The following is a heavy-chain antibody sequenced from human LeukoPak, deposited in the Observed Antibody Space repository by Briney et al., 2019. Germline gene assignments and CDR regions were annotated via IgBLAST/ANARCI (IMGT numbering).Heavy chain of an antibody. J-gene: IGHJ4*02. CDR1: GFTFSSYE. D-gene: IGHD6-13*01. CDR2: ISSSGSTI. V-gene: IGHV3-48*03. CDR3: ATEMYHPATAPFDY. Sequence: HPGGSLRLSCAASGFTFSSYEMNWVRQAPGKGREWVSYISSSGSTIYYADSVTGRFTISRDNSKNTLYLQMNSLRAEDTAVYYCATEMYHPATAPFDYWGQGVLVTVSS.